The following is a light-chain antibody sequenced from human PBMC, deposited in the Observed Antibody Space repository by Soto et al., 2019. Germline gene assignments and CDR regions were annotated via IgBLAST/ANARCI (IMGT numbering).Light chain of an antibody. Sequence: QSVLTQPASVSGSPGQSITISCTGTSSDVGSYNLVSWYQQHPGKAPKLMIYEVSKRPSGVSNRFSGSKSGNTASLTISGLQAEDEADYYCCSYAGSGPPVYVFGTGTKVTVL. CDR2: EVS. CDR3: CSYAGSGPPVYV. V-gene: IGLV2-23*02. CDR1: SSDVGSYNL. J-gene: IGLJ1*01.